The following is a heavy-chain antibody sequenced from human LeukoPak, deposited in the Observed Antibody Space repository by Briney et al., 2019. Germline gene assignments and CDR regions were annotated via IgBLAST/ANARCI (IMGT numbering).Heavy chain of an antibody. D-gene: IGHD2-15*01. J-gene: IGHJ6*03. V-gene: IGHV4-34*01. Sequence: SETLSLTCAVYGGSFSGYYWSWIRQPPGKGLEWVGEINHSGSTNYNPSLKSRVTISVDTSKNQFSLKLSSVTAADTAVYYCASWCSGGSCPEQYYYYYMDVWGKGTTVTVSS. CDR3: ASWCSGGSCPEQYYYYYMDV. CDR2: INHSGST. CDR1: GGSFSGYY.